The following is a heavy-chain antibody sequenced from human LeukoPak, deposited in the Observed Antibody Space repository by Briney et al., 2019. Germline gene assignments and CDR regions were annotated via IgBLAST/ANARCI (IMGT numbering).Heavy chain of an antibody. J-gene: IGHJ4*02. CDR1: AFTFSSYA. V-gene: IGHV3-23*01. D-gene: IGHD6-19*01. CDR3: VTVAANRVY. Sequence: GGSLRLSCAGSAFTFSSYAMTWVRQAPGKGLEWVSAISISGSGTSYADSVKGRFTISRDNSKNTLYLQMISLRADDTAIYYCVTVAANRVYWGQGTLVTVSS. CDR2: ISISGSGT.